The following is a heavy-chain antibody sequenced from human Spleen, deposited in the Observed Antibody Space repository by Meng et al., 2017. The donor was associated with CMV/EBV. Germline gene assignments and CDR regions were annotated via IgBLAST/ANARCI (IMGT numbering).Heavy chain of an antibody. Sequence: GGSLRLSCTASGFTFGDYIMTWVRQAPGKGLEWVGFIRTKTYGGTTEYAASVRGRFTISRDDSKTTAYLQMNKLTTEDTAVYYCTRVVIYKAYGMDVWGQGTTVTVSS. CDR1: GFTFGDYI. CDR3: TRVVIYKAYGMDV. CDR2: IRTKTYGGTT. V-gene: IGHV3-49*04. J-gene: IGHJ6*02. D-gene: IGHD2-21*01.